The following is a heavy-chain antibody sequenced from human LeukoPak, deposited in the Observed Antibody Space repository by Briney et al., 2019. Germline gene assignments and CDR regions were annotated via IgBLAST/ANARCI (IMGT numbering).Heavy chain of an antibody. CDR1: GFTFSSYG. CDR2: ITTSGATT. J-gene: IGHJ4*02. V-gene: IGHV3-23*01. Sequence: GGSLRLSCAASGFTFSSYGMSWVRQAPGKGLEWVSFITTSGATTSYADSLNGRVTISRDNPRNTLYMQMNSLRDEDTALYYCAIMHGYYDGSGYWVQWGQGTLVTVSS. D-gene: IGHD3-22*01. CDR3: AIMHGYYDGSGYWVQ.